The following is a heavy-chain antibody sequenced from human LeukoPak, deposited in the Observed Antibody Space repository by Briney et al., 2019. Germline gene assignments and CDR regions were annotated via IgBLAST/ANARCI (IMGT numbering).Heavy chain of an antibody. CDR1: GGSISSSNYY. J-gene: IGHJ4*02. V-gene: IGHV4-39*07. D-gene: IGHD3-10*01. Sequence: SETLSLTCIVSGGSISSSNYYWGWIRQSPGKGLEWIGRIYTSGSTNYNPSLKSRVTISVDTSKNQFSLKLSSVTAADTAVYYCARENYYGSGSYYLRVFGYWGQGTLVTVSS. CDR3: ARENYYGSGSYYLRVFGY. CDR2: IYTSGST.